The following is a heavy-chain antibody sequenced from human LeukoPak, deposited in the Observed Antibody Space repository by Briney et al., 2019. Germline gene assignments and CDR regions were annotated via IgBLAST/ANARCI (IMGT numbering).Heavy chain of an antibody. J-gene: IGHJ4*02. Sequence: GGSLRLSCAASGFTFNTYAMSWVRQAPGKGLEWVSSISSSGGDTYYTDSVKGRFTISRDNAKNSLYLQMNSLRAEDTAVYYCAKETPGHYDFWSGYYTPSFGYWGQGTLVTVSS. CDR1: GFTFNTYA. V-gene: IGHV3-23*01. CDR3: AKETPGHYDFWSGYYTPSFGY. D-gene: IGHD3-3*01. CDR2: ISSSGGDT.